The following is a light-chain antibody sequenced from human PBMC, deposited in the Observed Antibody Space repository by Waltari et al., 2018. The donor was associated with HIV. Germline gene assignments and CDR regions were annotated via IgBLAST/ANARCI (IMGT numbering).Light chain of an antibody. Sequence: QSALPQPASVSGSPGQSITISCTGTSSDVGGSNYASWYQQNPGKAPKLMIYDVSNRPSGVSNRFSGSKSGNTASLTISGLQAEDEADYYCSSYTSSSTVVFGGGTKLTVL. J-gene: IGLJ2*01. CDR3: SSYTSSSTVV. V-gene: IGLV2-14*03. CDR2: DVS. CDR1: SSDVGGSNY.